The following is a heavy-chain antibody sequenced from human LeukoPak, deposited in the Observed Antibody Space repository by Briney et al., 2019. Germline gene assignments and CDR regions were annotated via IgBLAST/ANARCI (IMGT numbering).Heavy chain of an antibody. Sequence: GGSLRLSCAAAGFTLSDYYMSWIRHAPGEGLGWVSYISSSGSTIYYADSVKGRFTISRDNAKNSLYLQMNSLRAEDTAVYYCAAEDSSGYYEPVDYWGQGTLVTVSS. D-gene: IGHD3-22*01. V-gene: IGHV3-11*01. CDR1: GFTLSDYY. CDR3: AAEDSSGYYEPVDY. CDR2: ISSSGSTI. J-gene: IGHJ4*02.